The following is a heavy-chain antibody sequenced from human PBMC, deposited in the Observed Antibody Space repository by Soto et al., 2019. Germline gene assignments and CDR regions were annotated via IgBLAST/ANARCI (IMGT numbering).Heavy chain of an antibody. CDR2: ISSNGGST. CDR3: VSHYYDSSGAFDY. Sequence: PGGSLRLSCSASGFTFSSYAMHWVRQAPGKGLEYVSAISSNGGSTYYADSVKGRFTISRDNSKNTLYLQMSSLRAEDTAVYYCVSHYYDSSGAFDYWGQGTLVTVSS. J-gene: IGHJ4*02. CDR1: GFTFSSYA. V-gene: IGHV3-64D*06. D-gene: IGHD3-22*01.